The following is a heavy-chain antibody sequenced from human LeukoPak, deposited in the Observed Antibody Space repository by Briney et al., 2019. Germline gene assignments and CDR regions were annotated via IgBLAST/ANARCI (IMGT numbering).Heavy chain of an antibody. V-gene: IGHV1-2*02. Sequence: ASVKVSCKASGYTFTGYYMHWVRQAPGQGLEWMGWINPNSGGTNYAQKFQGRVTMTRDTSISTAYMELSRLRFDDTAVYYCARGRYSSRGWFDPWGQGTLVTVSS. CDR2: INPNSGGT. CDR3: ARGRYSSRGWFDP. CDR1: GYTFTGYY. D-gene: IGHD6-13*01. J-gene: IGHJ5*02.